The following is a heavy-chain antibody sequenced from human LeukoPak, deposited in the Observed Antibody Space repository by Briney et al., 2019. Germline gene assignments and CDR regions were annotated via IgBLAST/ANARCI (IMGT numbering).Heavy chain of an antibody. Sequence: PSQTLSLTCTVSGGSISSGGYYWSWIRQHPGKGLEWIGYIYYSGSTYYNPSLKGRVTISVDTSKNQFSLKLSSVTAADTAVYYCARELATLAAAGTLYYFDYWGQGTLVTVSS. J-gene: IGHJ4*02. CDR3: ARELATLAAAGTLYYFDY. D-gene: IGHD6-13*01. CDR1: GGSISSGGYY. CDR2: IYYSGST. V-gene: IGHV4-31*03.